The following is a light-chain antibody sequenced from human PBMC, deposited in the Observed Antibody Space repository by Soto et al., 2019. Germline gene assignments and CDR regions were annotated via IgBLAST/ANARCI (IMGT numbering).Light chain of an antibody. CDR3: QQYNSYSRT. V-gene: IGKV1-5*01. J-gene: IGKJ1*01. CDR1: QTISSW. Sequence: STLSGSVGDRVTITCRASQTISSWLAWYQQKPGKAPKLLIYDASSLESGVPSRFSGSGSGTEFTLTISSLQPDDFATYYCQQYNSYSRTFGQGTKVDI. CDR2: DAS.